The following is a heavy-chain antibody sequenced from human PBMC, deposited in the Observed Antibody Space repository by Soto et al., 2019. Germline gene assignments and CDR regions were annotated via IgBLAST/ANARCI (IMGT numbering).Heavy chain of an antibody. J-gene: IGHJ5*02. Sequence: EVQLLESGGGLVQPGGSLRLSCAASGFTFSTYAMSWIRQAPGKGLEWVSTINSGGTSTYYADSVKGRFTISRDNSKTTLYLQMNSLTAEATAVYYCAKRDTSSWENCFDPWGQGTLVTVSS. CDR1: GFTFSTYA. CDR2: INSGGTST. V-gene: IGHV3-23*01. CDR3: AKRDTSSWENCFDP. D-gene: IGHD6-13*01.